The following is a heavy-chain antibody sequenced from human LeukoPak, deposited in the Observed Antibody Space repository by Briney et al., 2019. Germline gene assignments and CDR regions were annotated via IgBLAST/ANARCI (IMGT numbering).Heavy chain of an antibody. V-gene: IGHV3-21*01. J-gene: IGHJ4*02. Sequence: PGGSLRLSCAGSGFTFSHYSMNWVRQAPGKGLEWVASFGSDLSFRSVADSLKGRFTISRDNAKNSLYLQMNSLRTEDTAVYYCARVTPLLEWLLWAPFDYWGQGTLVTVSS. D-gene: IGHD3-3*01. CDR3: ARVTPLLEWLLWAPFDY. CDR1: GFTFSHYS. CDR2: FGSDLSFR.